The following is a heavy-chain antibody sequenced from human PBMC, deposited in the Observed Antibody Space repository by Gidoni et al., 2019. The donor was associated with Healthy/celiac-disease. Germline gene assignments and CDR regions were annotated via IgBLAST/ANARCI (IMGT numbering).Heavy chain of an antibody. Sequence: QVQLVESGGGVVQPGRSLRLSCAASGFPFSSYGLHWVRQAPGKGLEWVAVIWYDGSNKYYADSVKGRFTISRDNSKNTLYLQMNSLRAEDTAVYYCARDGRSGSYGRYYYYGMDVWGQGTTVTVSS. V-gene: IGHV3-33*01. CDR2: IWYDGSNK. CDR3: ARDGRSGSYGRYYYYGMDV. J-gene: IGHJ6*02. CDR1: GFPFSSYG. D-gene: IGHD3-10*01.